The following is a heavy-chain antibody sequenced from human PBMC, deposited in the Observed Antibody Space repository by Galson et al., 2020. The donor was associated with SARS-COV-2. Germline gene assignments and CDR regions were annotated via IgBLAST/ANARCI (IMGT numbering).Heavy chain of an antibody. CDR1: GYTFTGHY. V-gene: IGHV1-2*02. J-gene: IGHJ5*02. D-gene: IGHD4-4*01. CDR3: ARVPNTGNYDH. CDR2: INPKSGAT. Sequence: ASVKVSCKASGYTFTGHYMHWVRQAPGQGLEGMGLINPKSGATMYAQKVQGRVTMTRNTSISTAYMELNSLRSDDTAVYYCARVPNTGNYDHWGQGTLVTVSS.